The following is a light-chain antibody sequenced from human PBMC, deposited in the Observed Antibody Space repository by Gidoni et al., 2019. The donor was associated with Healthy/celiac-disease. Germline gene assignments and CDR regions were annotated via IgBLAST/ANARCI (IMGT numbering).Light chain of an antibody. J-gene: IGKJ2*01. CDR3: MQALQTPYT. CDR2: LGS. V-gene: IGKV2-28*01. CDR1: QSLLHSNGYNY. Sequence: DIVMTQSPLSLRVTPGEPAPISCRSSQSLLHSNGYNYLDWYLQKPGQSPQLLIYLGSNRASGVPDRFSGSGSGTDFTLKISRVEAEDVGVYYCMQALQTPYTFGQGTKLEIK.